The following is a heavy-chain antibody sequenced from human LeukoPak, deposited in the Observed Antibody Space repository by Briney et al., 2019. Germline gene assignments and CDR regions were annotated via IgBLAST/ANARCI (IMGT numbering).Heavy chain of an antibody. V-gene: IGHV4-30-2*01. CDR3: ASDRMTTVGTFDY. Sequence: SETLSLTCTVSGGSISSGGYYWSWIRQPPGKGLEWIGYIYHSGSTYYNPSLKSRVTISVDRSKNQFSLKLSSVTAADTAVYYCASDRMTTVGTFDYWGQGTLVTVSS. CDR2: IYHSGST. D-gene: IGHD4-23*01. CDR1: GGSISSGGYY. J-gene: IGHJ4*02.